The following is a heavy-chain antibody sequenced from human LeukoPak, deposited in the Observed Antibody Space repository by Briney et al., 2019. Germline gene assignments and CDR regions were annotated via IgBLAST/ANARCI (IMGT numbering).Heavy chain of an antibody. CDR1: GFTFSNYE. J-gene: IGHJ4*02. CDR2: ISGSGSTI. V-gene: IGHV3-48*03. Sequence: GESLGLSCAASGFTFSNYEMNWVRQAPGKGLEWVSYISGSGSTIYYADSVKGRFTISRDNAKDSLYLQMNSLRVEDTAVYYCARVRSGYSHENYFDYWGQGTLVTVSS. D-gene: IGHD5-18*01. CDR3: ARVRSGYSHENYFDY.